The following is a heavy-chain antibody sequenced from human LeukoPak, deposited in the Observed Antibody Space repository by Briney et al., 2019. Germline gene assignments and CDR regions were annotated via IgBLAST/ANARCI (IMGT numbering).Heavy chain of an antibody. Sequence: GESLKISCKGSGYSFTSYWIGWVRQMPGKGLEWMGIIYPGDSDTRYSPSFQGRVTISADKSISTAYLQWSSLKASDTAMYYCARHLADYYDSSGYYYVLDYWGQGTLVTVSS. CDR3: ARHLADYYDSSGYYYVLDY. CDR2: IYPGDSDT. J-gene: IGHJ4*02. CDR1: GYSFTSYW. D-gene: IGHD3-22*01. V-gene: IGHV5-51*01.